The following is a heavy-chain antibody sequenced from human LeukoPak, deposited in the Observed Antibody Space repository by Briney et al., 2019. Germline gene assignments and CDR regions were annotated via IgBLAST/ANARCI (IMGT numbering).Heavy chain of an antibody. Sequence: SETLSLTCTVSGGSVSSYYWSWVRQPPGEGLEWIAYVYNSGSTNYNPSLKSRVTISVDRSKNQFSLKMNSVTAADTAVYYCARHSYDFWSGYRNWFDPWGQGTLVTVSS. D-gene: IGHD3-3*01. J-gene: IGHJ5*02. CDR2: VYNSGST. V-gene: IGHV4-59*02. CDR3: ARHSYDFWSGYRNWFDP. CDR1: GGSVSSYY.